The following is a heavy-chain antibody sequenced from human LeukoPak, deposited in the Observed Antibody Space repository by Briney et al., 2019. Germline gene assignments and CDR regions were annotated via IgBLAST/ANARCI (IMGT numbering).Heavy chain of an antibody. Sequence: GASVKVSCKASGYTFTGYYMHWVRQAPGQGLEWMGWINPNSGGTNYAQKFQGRVTMTRDTSISTAYMELSRLRSDDTAVYYCARVRYHYYDSSGYYYGAFDYWGQGTLVTVSS. CDR3: ARVRYHYYDSSGYYYGAFDY. CDR2: INPNSGGT. V-gene: IGHV1-2*02. D-gene: IGHD3-22*01. CDR1: GYTFTGYY. J-gene: IGHJ4*02.